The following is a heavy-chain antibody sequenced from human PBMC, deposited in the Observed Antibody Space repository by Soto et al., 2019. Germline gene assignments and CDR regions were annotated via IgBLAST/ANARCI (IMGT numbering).Heavy chain of an antibody. CDR3: AGVFSASSGWIYSFDF. CDR1: SGSISTGNW. V-gene: IGHV4-4*02. CDR2: IYYTGAT. Sequence: QVELQESGPRLVKSSGTLSLTCEVSSGSISTGNWWSWVRQPPGKGLEWIGEIYYTGATNYNPSLKCRVTVTIVKPKTRFSLLRTSATAAATAENYWAGVFSASSGWIYSFDFGGRGILASVSS. J-gene: IGHJ4*02. D-gene: IGHD6-25*01.